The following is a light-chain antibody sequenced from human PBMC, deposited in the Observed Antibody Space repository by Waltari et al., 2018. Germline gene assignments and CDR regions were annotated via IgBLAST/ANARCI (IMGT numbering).Light chain of an antibody. CDR1: NNAVGAYQY. CDR3: CSYAGADSLL. CDR2: DVT. J-gene: IGLJ3*02. V-gene: IGLV2-8*01. Sequence: QSALTQPPSASGSLGQSVTIPCTGTNNAVGAYQYVSWYQQSPGKAPKLLIYDVTTRPSGVSDRFSGSKSGRTASLTVSGLQPEDEAIYSCCSYAGADSLLFGGGTKLTVL.